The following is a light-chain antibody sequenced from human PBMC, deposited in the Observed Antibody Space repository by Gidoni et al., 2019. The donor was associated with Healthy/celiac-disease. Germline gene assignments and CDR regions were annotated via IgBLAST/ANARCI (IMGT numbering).Light chain of an antibody. Sequence: DIQMPQSPSSLSASVGDRVTITCRASQSISSYLNWYQQKPGKAPKLLIYAASSLQSGVPSRFSGSGSGTDFTLTISSLQPEDFATYYCQQSYSTPYTFGQXTKLEIK. J-gene: IGKJ2*01. V-gene: IGKV1-39*01. CDR1: QSISSY. CDR3: QQSYSTPYT. CDR2: AAS.